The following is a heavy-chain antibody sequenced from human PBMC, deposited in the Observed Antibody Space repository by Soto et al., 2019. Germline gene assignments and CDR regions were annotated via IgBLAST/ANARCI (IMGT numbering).Heavy chain of an antibody. D-gene: IGHD2-15*01. CDR3: ARDLSTWRYCSGGSCYTGYYYGMDV. CDR1: GYTFTGYY. V-gene: IGHV1-2*04. Sequence: ASVKVSCKASGYTFTGYYMHWVRQAPGQGLEWMGWINPNSGGTNYAQKFQGWVTMTRDTSISTAYMELSRLRSDDTAVYYCARDLSTWRYCSGGSCYTGYYYGMDVWGQGTTVTVSS. J-gene: IGHJ6*02. CDR2: INPNSGGT.